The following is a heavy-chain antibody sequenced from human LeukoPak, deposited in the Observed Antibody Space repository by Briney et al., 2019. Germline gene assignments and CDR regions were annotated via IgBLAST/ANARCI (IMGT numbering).Heavy chain of an antibody. CDR1: GFTFSDSS. CDR2: ISGSSRTK. Sequence: GGSLRLSCAASGFTFSDSSMNWVRLAPGKGMEWLSYISGSSRTKQYADSVKGRFTISRDNAKNSVYLQMNSLRAEDTAVYYCARDYRWAIDYWGQGTLVTVSS. J-gene: IGHJ4*02. D-gene: IGHD3-16*02. V-gene: IGHV3-48*01. CDR3: ARDYRWAIDY.